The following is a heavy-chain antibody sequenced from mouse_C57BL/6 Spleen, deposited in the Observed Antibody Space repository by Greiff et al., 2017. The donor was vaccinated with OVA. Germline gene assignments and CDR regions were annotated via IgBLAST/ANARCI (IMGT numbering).Heavy chain of an antibody. V-gene: IGHV1-64*01. CDR1: GYTFTSYW. D-gene: IGHD1-1*01. J-gene: IGHJ1*03. Sequence: VQLQQPGAELVKPGASVKLSCKASGYTFTSYWMHWVKQRPGQGLEWIGMIHPNRGSTNYNEKFKSKATLTVDKSSSTAYMQLSSLTAEDSAVYYCARSSITTVAYWYFDVWGTGTTVTVSS. CDR2: IHPNRGST. CDR3: ARSSITTVAYWYFDV.